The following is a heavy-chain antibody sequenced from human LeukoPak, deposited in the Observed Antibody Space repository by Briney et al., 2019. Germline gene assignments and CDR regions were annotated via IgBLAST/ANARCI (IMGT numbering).Heavy chain of an antibody. D-gene: IGHD3-3*01. Sequence: SETLSLTCTVSGGSISSYYWSWIRQPPGKGLEWIGYIYYSGGTNYNPSLKSRVTISVDTSKNQFSLKLSSVTAADTAVYYCARLATPYYDFWSGYFTHYYGMDVWGQGTTVTVSS. CDR2: IYYSGGT. CDR3: ARLATPYYDFWSGYFTHYYGMDV. V-gene: IGHV4-59*01. J-gene: IGHJ6*02. CDR1: GGSISSYY.